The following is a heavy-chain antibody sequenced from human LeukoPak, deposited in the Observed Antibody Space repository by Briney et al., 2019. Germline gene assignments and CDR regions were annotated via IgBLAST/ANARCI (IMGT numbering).Heavy chain of an antibody. Sequence: GGSLRLSCAASGFPFSNYAMTWVRQAPGKGVERVSGISDSGDRTYYADSVKGRFTISRDNSKNMLYLQMNSLRVEDTALYYCAKGLGTSGYHDYWGQGTLVTVSS. CDR2: ISDSGDRT. D-gene: IGHD3-22*01. CDR3: AKGLGTSGYHDY. V-gene: IGHV3-23*01. CDR1: GFPFSNYA. J-gene: IGHJ4*02.